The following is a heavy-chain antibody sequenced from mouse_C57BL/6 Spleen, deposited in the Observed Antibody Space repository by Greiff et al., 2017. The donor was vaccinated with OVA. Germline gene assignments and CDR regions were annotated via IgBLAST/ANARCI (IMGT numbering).Heavy chain of an antibody. V-gene: IGHV14-2*01. Sequence: VHVKQSGAELVKPGASVKLSCTASGFNIKDYYMHWVKQRTEQGLEWIGRIDPEDGETKYAPKFQGKATITADTSSNTAYLQLSSLISEDTAVYYCAHYDYDDVAYWGQGTLVTVSA. CDR3: AHYDYDDVAY. CDR1: GFNIKDYY. CDR2: IDPEDGET. D-gene: IGHD2-4*01. J-gene: IGHJ3*01.